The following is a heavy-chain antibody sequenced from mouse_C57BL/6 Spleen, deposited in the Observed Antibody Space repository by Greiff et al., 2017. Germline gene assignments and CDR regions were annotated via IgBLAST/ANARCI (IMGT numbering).Heavy chain of an antibody. Sequence: EVHLVESGGGLVQPKGSLKLSCAASGFTFNTYAMHWVRQAPGKGLEWVARIRSKSSNYATYYADSVKDRFTISRDDSQSMLYLQMNNLKTEDTAMYYCVTNYYGSSPSYWYFDVWGTGTTVTVSS. CDR1: GFTFNTYA. CDR3: VTNYYGSSPSYWYFDV. D-gene: IGHD1-1*01. CDR2: IRSKSSNYAT. V-gene: IGHV10-3*01. J-gene: IGHJ1*03.